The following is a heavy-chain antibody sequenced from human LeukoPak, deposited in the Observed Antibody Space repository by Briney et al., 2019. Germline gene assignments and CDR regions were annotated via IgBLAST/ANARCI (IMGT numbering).Heavy chain of an antibody. CDR1: GFTFDDYA. CDR2: ISWYSGSI. D-gene: IGHD1-26*01. J-gene: IGHJ4*02. V-gene: IGHV3-9*01. CDR3: AKVPSSSGSYASGYFDY. Sequence: GRSLRLSCAASGFTFDDYAMHWVRQAPGKGLEWVSGISWYSGSIGYADSVKGRFTISRDNAKNSLYLQMNSLRAEDTALYYCAKVPSSSGSYASGYFDYWGQGTLVTVSS.